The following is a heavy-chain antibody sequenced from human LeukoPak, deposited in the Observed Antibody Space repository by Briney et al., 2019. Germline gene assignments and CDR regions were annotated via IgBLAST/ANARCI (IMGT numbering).Heavy chain of an antibody. Sequence: PSETLSLTCTVSGGSISSSSYYWGWIRQPPGKGLEWIGSIYYSGTTYYNPSLKSRVTISIDTSKNQFSLMLSSGTAADTAVYYCARRIANRNWFDPWGQGTLVTVSS. CDR2: IYYSGTT. J-gene: IGHJ5*02. CDR1: GGSISSSSYY. D-gene: IGHD1/OR15-1a*01. V-gene: IGHV4-39*01. CDR3: ARRIANRNWFDP.